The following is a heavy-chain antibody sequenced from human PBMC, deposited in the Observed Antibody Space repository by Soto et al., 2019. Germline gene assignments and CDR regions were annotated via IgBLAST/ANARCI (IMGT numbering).Heavy chain of an antibody. CDR3: ARGDRGLLGYYYYYMDV. D-gene: IGHD3-10*01. V-gene: IGHV1-8*01. CDR1: GYTFTSYD. CDR2: MNPNSGNT. Sequence: ASVKVSCKASGYTFTSYDINWVRQATGQGLEWMGWMNPNSGNTGYAQKFQGRVTMTSNTSISTAYMELSSLRSEDTAVYYCARGDRGLLGYYYYYMDVWGKGTTVTVS. J-gene: IGHJ6*03.